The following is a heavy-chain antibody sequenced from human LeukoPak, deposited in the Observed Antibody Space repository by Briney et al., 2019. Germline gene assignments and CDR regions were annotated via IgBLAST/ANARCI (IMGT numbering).Heavy chain of an antibody. Sequence: PGGSLRLSCAASGFTFSSYSMNWVRQAPGKGLEWVSSISSSSSYIYYADSVKGRFTISRDNAKNSLYLQMNSLRAEDTAVYYCAREGGDYVATFDYWGQGTLVTVSS. V-gene: IGHV3-21*01. CDR1: GFTFSSYS. J-gene: IGHJ4*02. CDR2: ISSSSSYI. CDR3: AREGGDYVATFDY. D-gene: IGHD4-17*01.